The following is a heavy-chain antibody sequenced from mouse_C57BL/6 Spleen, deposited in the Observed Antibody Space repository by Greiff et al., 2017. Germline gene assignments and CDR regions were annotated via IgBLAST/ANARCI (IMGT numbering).Heavy chain of an antibody. CDR3: ARKETAQATASGY. CDR1: GYTFTDYN. J-gene: IGHJ2*01. CDR2: INPNNGGT. Sequence: VQLQQSGPELVKPGASVKLSCKASGYTFTDYNMHWVKQSHGKGLEWIGYINPNNGGTSYNQKCKGKATLTVNKSSSTANIQLRSLTSEDSAVYYCARKETAQATASGYWGQGATLTVSS. D-gene: IGHD3-2*02. V-gene: IGHV1-22*01.